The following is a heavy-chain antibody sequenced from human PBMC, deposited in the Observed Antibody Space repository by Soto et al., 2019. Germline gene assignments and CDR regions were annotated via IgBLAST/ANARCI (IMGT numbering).Heavy chain of an antibody. V-gene: IGHV4-30-4*01. CDR3: ARVRYDFWSGYYSYYGMDV. CDR1: GGSISSGDYY. Sequence: SETLSLTCTVSGGSISSGDYYWSWIRQPPGKGLEWIGYIYYSGSTYYNPSLKSRVTISVDTSKNQFSLKLSSVTAADTAGYYCARVRYDFWSGYYSYYGMDVWGQGTTVTVSS. CDR2: IYYSGST. J-gene: IGHJ6*02. D-gene: IGHD3-3*01.